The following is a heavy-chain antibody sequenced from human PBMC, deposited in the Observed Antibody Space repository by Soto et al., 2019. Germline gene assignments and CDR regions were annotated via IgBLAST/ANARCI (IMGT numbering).Heavy chain of an antibody. CDR2: INPNSGGT. V-gene: IGHV1-2*02. Sequence: ASVKVSCKASGYTFTGYYMHWVRQAPGQGLEWMGWINPNSGGTNYAQKFQGRVTMTRDTSISTAYMELSRLRSDDTAVYYCASWDIVAQGENYYGMDVWGQGTTVTVS. J-gene: IGHJ6*02. D-gene: IGHD5-12*01. CDR1: GYTFTGYY. CDR3: ASWDIVAQGENYYGMDV.